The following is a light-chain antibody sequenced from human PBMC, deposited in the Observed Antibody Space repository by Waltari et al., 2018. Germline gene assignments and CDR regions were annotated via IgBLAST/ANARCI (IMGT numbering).Light chain of an antibody. CDR3: SSYRSSNNEV. V-gene: IGLV2-14*03. CDR2: EVT. CDR1: GRDIGTFNY. Sequence: QSALTQPASVSGSPGQSITIPCTGTGRDIGTFNYVSWYQQHPGKAPKLMIYEVTTRPCWGCHGFSCSRCWHMGSLTISGLQAEDEAVECGSSYRSSNNEVFGGGTKVTVL. J-gene: IGLJ2*01.